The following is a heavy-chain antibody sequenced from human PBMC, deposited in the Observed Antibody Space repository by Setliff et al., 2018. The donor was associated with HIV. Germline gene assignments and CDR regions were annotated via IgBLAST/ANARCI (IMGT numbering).Heavy chain of an antibody. Sequence: GGSMRLSCAASGFTFSGYGMYWVRQAPGKGLEWVAFIRYDGDNKYYADSVKGRFTISRDNSKNTLYLQMDSLRAKDAAVYYCAKAFGYCSGGSCPVLMDVWGKGTTVTVSS. CDR3: AKAFGYCSGGSCPVLMDV. V-gene: IGHV3-30*02. D-gene: IGHD2-15*01. CDR2: IRYDGDNK. J-gene: IGHJ6*03. CDR1: GFTFSGYG.